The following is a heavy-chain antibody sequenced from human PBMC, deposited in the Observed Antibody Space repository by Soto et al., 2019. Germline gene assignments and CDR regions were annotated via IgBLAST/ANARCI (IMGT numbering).Heavy chain of an antibody. CDR3: ARVGRDYGKSIYYYCMDV. CDR1: GGSISSYY. CDR2: IYYSGST. D-gene: IGHD4-17*01. V-gene: IGHV4-59*01. Sequence: SETLSLTCTVSGGSISSYYWSWIRQPPGKGLKWIGYIYYSGSTNYNPSLKSRVTILVDTSKNQFSLKLSSVTAADTAVYYCARVGRDYGKSIYYYCMDVWGQGTTVTV. J-gene: IGHJ6*02.